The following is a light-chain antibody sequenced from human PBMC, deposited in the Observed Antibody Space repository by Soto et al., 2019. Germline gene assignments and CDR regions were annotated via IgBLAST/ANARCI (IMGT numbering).Light chain of an antibody. Sequence: QSVLTQPASVSGSPGQSITISCTGTSSDIGAYDYVSWYQHRPGKAPKLMIYYVIHRPSGISNRFSGSKSGNTASLTVSAVQAEDEAAYYCSSYVGFSAPVLFGRGTKLTVL. J-gene: IGLJ3*02. CDR2: YVI. V-gene: IGLV2-14*03. CDR1: SSDIGAYDY. CDR3: SSYVGFSAPVL.